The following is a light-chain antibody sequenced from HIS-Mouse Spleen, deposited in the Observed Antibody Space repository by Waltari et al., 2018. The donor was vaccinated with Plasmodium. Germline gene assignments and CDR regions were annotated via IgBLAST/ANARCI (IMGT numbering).Light chain of an antibody. CDR1: ALPKKY. CDR3: YSTDSSGNHRV. CDR2: EDS. Sequence: SYELTQPPSVSVPPGQTARITCSGDALPKKYAYWYQQQSGQAPVLVIYEDSKRPSGIPERFSGSSSGTMATLTISGAQVEDEADYYCYSTDSSGNHRVFGGGTKLTVL. J-gene: IGLJ3*02. V-gene: IGLV3-10*01.